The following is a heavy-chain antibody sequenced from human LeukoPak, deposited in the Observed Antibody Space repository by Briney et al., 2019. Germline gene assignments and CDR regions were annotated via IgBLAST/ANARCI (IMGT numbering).Heavy chain of an antibody. Sequence: PGGSLRLSCAASGFTFCDYYMSWIRQAPGKGLEWVSYISSSGSIIYYADSVKGRFTIPRDNAKNSLYLQMNSLRAEDTAVYYCARDSPMVTIFGVVIKDYYGMDVWGQGTTVTVSS. V-gene: IGHV3-11*01. D-gene: IGHD3-3*01. CDR1: GFTFCDYY. CDR2: ISSSGSII. J-gene: IGHJ6*02. CDR3: ARDSPMVTIFGVVIKDYYGMDV.